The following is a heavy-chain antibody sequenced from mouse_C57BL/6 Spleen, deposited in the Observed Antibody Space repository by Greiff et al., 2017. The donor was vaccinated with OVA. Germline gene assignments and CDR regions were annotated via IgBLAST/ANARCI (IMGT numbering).Heavy chain of an antibody. CDR3: ARPLYSNYEGWFAY. CDR1: GFTFSDYY. J-gene: IGHJ3*01. V-gene: IGHV5-12*01. D-gene: IGHD2-5*01. Sequence: EVNVVESGGGLVQPGGSLKLSCAASGFTFSDYYMYWVRQTPEKRLEWVAYISNGGGSTYYPDTVKGRFTISRDNAKNTLYLQMSRLKSEDTAMYYCARPLYSNYEGWFAYWGQGTLVTVSA. CDR2: ISNGGGST.